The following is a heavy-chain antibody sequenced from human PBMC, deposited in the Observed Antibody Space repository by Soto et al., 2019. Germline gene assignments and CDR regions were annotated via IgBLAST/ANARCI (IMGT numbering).Heavy chain of an antibody. CDR1: GFTFSDYY. Sequence: GGSLRLSCAASGFTFSDYYMSWIRQAPGKGLEWVSYISSSSSYTNYADSVKGRFTISRDNAKNSLYLQMNSLRAEDAAVYYCARFPYCGGDCLVYFDYWGQGTLVTVSS. V-gene: IGHV3-11*03. CDR2: ISSSSSYT. CDR3: ARFPYCGGDCLVYFDY. J-gene: IGHJ4*02. D-gene: IGHD2-21*02.